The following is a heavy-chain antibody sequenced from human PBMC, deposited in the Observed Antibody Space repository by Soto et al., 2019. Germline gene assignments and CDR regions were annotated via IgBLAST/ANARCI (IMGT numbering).Heavy chain of an antibody. D-gene: IGHD1-1*01. V-gene: IGHV4-39*01. J-gene: IGHJ4*02. CDR3: AREIRYNWNDQSYYFDY. Sequence: QLQLQESGPGLVKPSETLSLTCTVSGGSISSSSYYWGWIRQPPGKGLEWIGSIYYSGSTYYNPSLKSRVTISVDTSKNQFSLKLSSVTAADTAVYYCAREIRYNWNDQSYYFDYWGQGTLVTVSS. CDR1: GGSISSSSYY. CDR2: IYYSGST.